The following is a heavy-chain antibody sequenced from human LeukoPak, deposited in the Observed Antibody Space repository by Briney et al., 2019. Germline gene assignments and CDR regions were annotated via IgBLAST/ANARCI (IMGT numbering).Heavy chain of an antibody. J-gene: IGHJ4*02. D-gene: IGHD6-19*01. CDR1: GFTFSSYA. V-gene: IGHV3-30-3*01. CDR2: ISYDGSNK. Sequence: PGGSLRLSCAASGFTFSSYAMHWVRQAPGKGLEWVAVISYDGSNKYYADSVKGRFTISRDNSKNTLYLQMNSLRAEDTAVYYCAKEKVSGWYYFDYWGQGTLVTVSS. CDR3: AKEKVSGWYYFDY.